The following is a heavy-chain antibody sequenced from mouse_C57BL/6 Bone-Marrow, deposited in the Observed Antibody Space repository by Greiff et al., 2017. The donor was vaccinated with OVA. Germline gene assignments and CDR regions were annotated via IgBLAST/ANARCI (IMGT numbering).Heavy chain of an antibody. Sequence: EVKLMESGEGLVKPGGSLKLSCAASGFTFSSYAMSWVRQTPEKRLEWVAYISSGGDYIYYAVTVKGRFTISRDNARNTLYLQMSSLKSEDTAMYYCTRLLDAMDYWGQGTSVTVSS. D-gene: IGHD2-1*01. J-gene: IGHJ4*01. CDR1: GFTFSSYA. CDR2: ISSGGDYI. CDR3: TRLLDAMDY. V-gene: IGHV5-9-1*02.